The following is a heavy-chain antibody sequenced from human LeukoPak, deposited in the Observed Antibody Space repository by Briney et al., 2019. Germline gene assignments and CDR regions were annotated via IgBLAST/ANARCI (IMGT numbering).Heavy chain of an antibody. V-gene: IGHV1-46*01. CDR3: ARDRGEWELLDY. CDR2: INPSGGST. CDR1: GYTFTSYY. D-gene: IGHD1-26*01. Sequence: GASVKVSCKASGYTFTSYYMHWVRQAPGQGLEWMGIINPSGGSTSYAQKFQGRVTMTRDTPTSTVYMELSSLRSEDTAVYYCARDRGEWELLDYWGRGTLVTVSS. J-gene: IGHJ4*02.